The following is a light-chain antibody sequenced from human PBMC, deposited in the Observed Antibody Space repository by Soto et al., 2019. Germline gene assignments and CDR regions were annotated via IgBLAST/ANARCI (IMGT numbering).Light chain of an antibody. CDR1: SGSIASNY. CDR3: QSYGDNNQV. V-gene: IGLV6-57*02. CDR2: EDN. Sequence: NFMLTQPHSVSESPGKTVTISCTGSSGSIASNYVQWFQQRPGSAPTTVIYEDNKRPSGVPDRFSGSIDSSSNSASLTNSGLKTEDEADYYCQSYGDNNQVFGGGTKLTVL. J-gene: IGLJ3*02.